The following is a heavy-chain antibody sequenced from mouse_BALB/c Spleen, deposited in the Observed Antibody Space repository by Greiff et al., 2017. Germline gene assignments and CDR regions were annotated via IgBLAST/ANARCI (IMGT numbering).Heavy chain of an antibody. CDR2: ISSGSSTI. J-gene: IGHJ4*01. CDR3: ARCLITTVGAMDY. V-gene: IGHV5-17*02. D-gene: IGHD1-1*01. CDR1: GFTFSSFG. Sequence: EVQGVESGGGLVQPGGSRKLSCAASGFTFSSFGMHWVRQAPEKGLEWVAYISSGSSTIYYADTVKGRFTISRDNPKNTLFLQMTSLRSEDTAMYYCARCLITTVGAMDYWGQGTSVTVSS.